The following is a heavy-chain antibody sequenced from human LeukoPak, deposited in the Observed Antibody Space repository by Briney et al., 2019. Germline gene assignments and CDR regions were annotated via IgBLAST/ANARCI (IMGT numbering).Heavy chain of an antibody. V-gene: IGHV1-2*02. CDR1: GYTFTGYY. CDR3: AREFVDYSIKRAPYYYYYMDV. J-gene: IGHJ6*03. Sequence: ASVKVSCKASGYTFTGYYMHWVRQAPGQGLEWMGWINPNSGGTNYAQKFQGRVTMTRDTSISTAYMERSSLRSDDTAVYYCAREFVDYSIKRAPYYYYYMDVWGKGTTVTVSS. D-gene: IGHD4-11*01. CDR2: INPNSGGT.